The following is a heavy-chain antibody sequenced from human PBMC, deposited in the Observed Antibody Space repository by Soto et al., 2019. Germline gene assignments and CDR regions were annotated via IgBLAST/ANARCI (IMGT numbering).Heavy chain of an antibody. J-gene: IGHJ4*02. D-gene: IGHD1-26*01. CDR2: IYTTGST. CDR1: GASISGNY. V-gene: IGHV4-4*07. CDR3: ARDSAGGNFDY. Sequence: SETLSLTCNVSGASISGNYWSWIRQPAGKGLEWIGHIYTTGSTNYNPSLKSRVTMSVDSSKSRFSLKLSSVTAADTAVYYCARDSAGGNFDYWGQGSLVTVSS.